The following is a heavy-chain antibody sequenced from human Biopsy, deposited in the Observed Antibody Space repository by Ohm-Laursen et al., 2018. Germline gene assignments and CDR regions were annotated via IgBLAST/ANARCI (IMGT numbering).Heavy chain of an antibody. CDR1: GYTFTAYF. D-gene: IGHD1-26*01. CDR2: IGPNSGAT. CDR3: ARREQLFKPWELLVRGPNGCSYKSMDV. V-gene: IGHV1-2*02. J-gene: IGHJ6*02. Sequence: ASVKVSCKASGYTFTAYFIHWVRQSPGQGLVWMGWIGPNSGATNYAQKFQGRVAMTRDTSITTAYLELSRLRSDDTAVYYCARREQLFKPWELLVRGPNGCSYKSMDVWGHGTTVTVSS.